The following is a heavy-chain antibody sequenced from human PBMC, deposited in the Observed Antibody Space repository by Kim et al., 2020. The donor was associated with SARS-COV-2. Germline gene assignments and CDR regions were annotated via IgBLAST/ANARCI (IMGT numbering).Heavy chain of an antibody. CDR3: AKGRSSGGYDGTTDY. V-gene: IGHV3-30*18. D-gene: IGHD6-13*01. J-gene: IGHJ4*02. Sequence: GGSLRLSCAASGFTFSSYGMHWVRQAPGKGLEWVAVISYDGSNKYYADSVKGRFTISRDNSKNTLYLQMNSLRAEDTAVYYCAKGRSSGGYDGTTDYWGQGTLVTVSS. CDR1: GFTFSSYG. CDR2: ISYDGSNK.